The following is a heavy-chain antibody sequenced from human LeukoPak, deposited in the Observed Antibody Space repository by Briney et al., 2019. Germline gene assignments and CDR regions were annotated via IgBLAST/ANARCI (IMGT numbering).Heavy chain of an antibody. CDR2: INDDGSST. CDR3: ARVHGGSYAFDI. D-gene: IGHD4-23*01. V-gene: IGHV3-74*01. Sequence: GGSLRLSCAASGSTFSSYWMHWVRQAPGKGLVWVSHINDDGSSTNDADSVKGRFTISRDNAKNTLYLQMNSLRAEDTAVYYCARVHGGSYAFDIWGQGTMVTVSS. J-gene: IGHJ3*02. CDR1: GSTFSSYW.